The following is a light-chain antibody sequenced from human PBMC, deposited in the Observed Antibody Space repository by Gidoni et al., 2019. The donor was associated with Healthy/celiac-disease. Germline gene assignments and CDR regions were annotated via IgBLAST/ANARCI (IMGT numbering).Light chain of an antibody. Sequence: DVHMTQSPPTLSASVGDRVTITCRPSQSISSWFAWYQQKPGKAPKLLSYKTSSLESGVPSGFRGSGSGTEFTLTISSLKRDDFATYYCQQYKGYPLTFGGGTRVEIK. CDR2: KTS. CDR1: QSISSW. V-gene: IGKV1-5*03. J-gene: IGKJ4*01. CDR3: QQYKGYPLT.